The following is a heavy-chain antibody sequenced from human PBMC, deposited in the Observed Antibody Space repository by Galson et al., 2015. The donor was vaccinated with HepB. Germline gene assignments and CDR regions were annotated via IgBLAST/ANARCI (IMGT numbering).Heavy chain of an antibody. Sequence: SLRLSCAVSGFIFSNAWMNWVRQAPGKGLEWVGRIKSKTDGGTTDYAAPVKGRFTISRDDSKNMVYMEMNSLKTEDTAVYYCATLYYDFWSGSSLAYYYYYMDAWGKGTTVAVSS. CDR1: GFIFSNAW. CDR3: ATLYYDFWSGSSLAYYYYYMDA. J-gene: IGHJ6*03. V-gene: IGHV3-15*07. D-gene: IGHD3-3*01. CDR2: IKSKTDGGTT.